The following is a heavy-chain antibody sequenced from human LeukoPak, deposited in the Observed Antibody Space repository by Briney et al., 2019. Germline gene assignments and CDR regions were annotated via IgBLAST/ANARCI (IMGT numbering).Heavy chain of an antibody. V-gene: IGHV1-2*02. CDR3: ARALTRNRVPFDY. J-gene: IGHJ4*02. D-gene: IGHD1-14*01. CDR2: INPNSGGT. CDR1: GYTFTGYY. Sequence: ASVKVSCKASGYTFTGYYMHWVRQAPGQGLEWMGWINPNSGGTNYAQKFQGRVTMTRDTSISTAYMELSRLRSDDTAVYYCARALTRNRVPFDYWGQGTLVTVSS.